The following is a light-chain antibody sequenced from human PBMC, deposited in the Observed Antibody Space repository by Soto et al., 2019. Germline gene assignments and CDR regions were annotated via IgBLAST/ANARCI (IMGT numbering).Light chain of an antibody. Sequence: EVVMTQSPATLSVSQGAIATLSCRASQTINSNLAWYQQKPGQAPRLLIHGATTRATGIPGRFSGSGSGTEFTLTISSLQSEDIAVYYCQQYNYWPPRTFGQGTKVDI. CDR1: QTINSN. V-gene: IGKV3-15*01. CDR2: GAT. CDR3: QQYNYWPPRT. J-gene: IGKJ1*01.